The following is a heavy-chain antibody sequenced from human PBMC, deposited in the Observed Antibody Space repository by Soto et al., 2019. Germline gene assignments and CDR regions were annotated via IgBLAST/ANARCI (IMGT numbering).Heavy chain of an antibody. D-gene: IGHD6-13*01. Sequence: GGARTLSSWGSGFKFYNYSGPWVLKAPGKGLEWVAVIWYDGTDKYYADSVRGRFTISRDNSKNALSLQMNSLRAEDTAVYYCARDLSSSFDAFDIWGQGTMVTV. CDR3: ARDLSSSFDAFDI. V-gene: IGHV3-33*08. CDR1: GFKFYNYS. CDR2: IWYDGTDK. J-gene: IGHJ3*02.